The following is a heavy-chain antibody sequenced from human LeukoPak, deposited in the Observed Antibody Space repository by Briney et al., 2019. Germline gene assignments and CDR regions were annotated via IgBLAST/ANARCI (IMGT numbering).Heavy chain of an antibody. Sequence: ASGFTFXSYWMHWVRQAPGKGLVWVSRINSDGSSTSYADSVKGRFTISRDNAKNTVYLQMNSLRAEDTAVYYCXXGTXXAYWGXGTLVTVSS. CDR1: GFTFXSYW. CDR2: INSDGSST. CDR3: XXGTXXAY. V-gene: IGHV3-74*01. J-gene: IGHJ4*01.